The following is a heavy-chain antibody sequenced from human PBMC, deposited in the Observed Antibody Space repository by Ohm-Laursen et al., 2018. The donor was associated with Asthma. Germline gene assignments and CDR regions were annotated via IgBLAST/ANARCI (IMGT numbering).Heavy chain of an antibody. CDR1: GYTFTSYA. CDR2: INTNTGNP. Sequence: SVKVSCKASGYTFTSYAMNWVRQAPGQGLEWMGWINTNTGNPTYAQGFTGRFVFSLDTSVSTAYLQISSLKAEDTAVYYCARLNSGYDYNWFDPWGQGTLVTVSS. J-gene: IGHJ5*02. CDR3: ARLNSGYDYNWFDP. V-gene: IGHV7-4-1*02. D-gene: IGHD5-12*01.